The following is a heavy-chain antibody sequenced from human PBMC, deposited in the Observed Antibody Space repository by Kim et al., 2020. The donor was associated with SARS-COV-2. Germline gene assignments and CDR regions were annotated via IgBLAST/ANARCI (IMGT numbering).Heavy chain of an antibody. CDR2: INHSGST. CDR1: GGSFSGYY. V-gene: IGHV4-34*01. CDR3: ARATYSYGLGY. J-gene: IGHJ4*02. Sequence: SETLSLTCAVYGGSFSGYYWSWIRQPPGKGLEWIGEINHSGSTNYNPSLKSRVTISVDTSKNQFSLKLSSVTAADTAVYYCARATYSYGLGYWGQGTLVT. D-gene: IGHD5-18*01.